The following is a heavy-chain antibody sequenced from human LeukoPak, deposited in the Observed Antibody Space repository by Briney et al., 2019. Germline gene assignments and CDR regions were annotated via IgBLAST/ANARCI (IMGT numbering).Heavy chain of an antibody. V-gene: IGHV3-23*01. D-gene: IGHD6-19*01. Sequence: GGSLRLSCAASGFIFSSYAMSWVRQGPGRWLEWVSAISGSGGSTYYADSVKGRFTISKDNSKNTLYLQMNSLRAEDTAVYYCAKDYLAVAGTDDAFDIWGQGTMVTVSS. CDR3: AKDYLAVAGTDDAFDI. J-gene: IGHJ3*02. CDR2: ISGSGGST. CDR1: GFIFSSYA.